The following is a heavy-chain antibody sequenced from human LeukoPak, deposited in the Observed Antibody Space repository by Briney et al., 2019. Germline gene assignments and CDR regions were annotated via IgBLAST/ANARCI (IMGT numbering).Heavy chain of an antibody. D-gene: IGHD6-6*01. CDR1: GFTFSSYS. V-gene: IGHV3-21*01. J-gene: IGHJ4*02. Sequence: PGGSLRLSCAASGFTFSSYSMNWVRQAPGKGLEWVSSISSSSSYIYYADSVKGRFPISRDNAKNSLYLQMNSLRAEDTAVYYCARDLTIAARPGLFFRWGQGTLVTVSS. CDR2: ISSSSSYI. CDR3: ARDLTIAARPGLFFR.